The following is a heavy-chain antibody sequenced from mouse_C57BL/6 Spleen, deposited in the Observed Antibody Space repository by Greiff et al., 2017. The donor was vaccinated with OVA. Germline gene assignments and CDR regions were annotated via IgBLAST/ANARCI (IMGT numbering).Heavy chain of an antibody. CDR3: ARRSGRDWYFDV. CDR1: GFTFSDYG. V-gene: IGHV5-17*01. D-gene: IGHD3-1*01. CDR2: ISRGSSTI. Sequence: EVQVVESGGGLVKPGGSLKLSCAASGFTFSDYGMHWVRQAPEKGLEWVAYISRGSSTIYYADTVKGWFTISRDNAKNTLFLQMTSLRSEDTAMYYCARRSGRDWYFDVWGTGTTVTVSS. J-gene: IGHJ1*03.